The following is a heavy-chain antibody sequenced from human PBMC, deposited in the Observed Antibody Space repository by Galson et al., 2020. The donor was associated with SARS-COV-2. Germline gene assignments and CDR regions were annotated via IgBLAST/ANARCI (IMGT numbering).Heavy chain of an antibody. CDR3: ARVDDGGGWWGGAIADYFHH. D-gene: IGHD6-19*01. CDR1: GFTFSRYW. CDR2: ISSHGRTT. Sequence: GESQKISCAASGFTFSRYWMHWVRQAPGQGLVWVTRISSHGRTTTYADSVKGRFTISRDNAKNTLYLQVSSLRAEDTAVYDCARVDDGGGWWGGAIADYFHHWGQGTLVTVSS. V-gene: IGHV3-74*01. J-gene: IGHJ1*01.